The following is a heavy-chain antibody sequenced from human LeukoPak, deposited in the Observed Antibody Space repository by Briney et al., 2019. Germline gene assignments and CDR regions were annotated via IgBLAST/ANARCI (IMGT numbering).Heavy chain of an antibody. J-gene: IGHJ4*02. CDR3: AKDARSEWLRSFDY. CDR1: GFTFSSYG. V-gene: IGHV3-30*02. Sequence: PGGSLRLSCAASGFTFSSYGMHWVRQAPGKGLEWVAFIPYDGSNKYYVDSVKGRFTISRDNSKNTLDLQMNSLRVEDTAVYYCAKDARSEWLRSFDYWGQGTLVTVSS. CDR2: IPYDGSNK. D-gene: IGHD5-12*01.